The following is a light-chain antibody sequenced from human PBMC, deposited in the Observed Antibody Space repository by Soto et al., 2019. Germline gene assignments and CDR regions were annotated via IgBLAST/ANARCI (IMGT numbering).Light chain of an antibody. CDR1: QSISSSF. J-gene: IGKJ2*01. Sequence: DIVLTQSPGTLSLSPGERATLSCRASQSISSSFLAWYQQKPGQAPRLLLHDSSDRATGIPDRFSVSGSGTDFTLTITTVEPEDVAVYYCQQYDSARTTFGQGTKLEIK. CDR2: DSS. CDR3: QQYDSARTT. V-gene: IGKV3-20*01.